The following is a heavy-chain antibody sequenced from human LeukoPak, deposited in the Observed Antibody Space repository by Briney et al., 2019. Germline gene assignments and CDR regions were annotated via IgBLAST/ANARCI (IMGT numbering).Heavy chain of an antibody. CDR2: ISSSSSYI. CDR3: ARGGSSWFPLDY. J-gene: IGHJ4*02. V-gene: IGHV3-21*01. Sequence: GGSLRLSCAASGFTFSSYSMNWVRQAPGKGLEWVSSISSSSSYIYYADSVKGRFTISRDNAKNSLYLQINSLSAEDTAVYYCARGGSSWFPLDYWGQGTLVTVSS. D-gene: IGHD6-13*01. CDR1: GFTFSSYS.